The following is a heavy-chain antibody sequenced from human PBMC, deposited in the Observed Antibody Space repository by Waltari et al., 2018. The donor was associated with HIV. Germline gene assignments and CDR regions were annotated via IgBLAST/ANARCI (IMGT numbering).Heavy chain of an antibody. CDR1: NVSISSSNYY. Sequence: QLHLQESGPGLVKPSGTLSLTCNVFNVSISSSNYYWGWIRQPPGKGLEWIGSIYYSGSTYYNPSLKSRITISADRSKNQISLKLRSVTAADTAVYYCVRQAAYDSWSDSLGDFNHWGQGTLVAVSS. J-gene: IGHJ4*02. CDR2: IYYSGST. CDR3: VRQAAYDSWSDSLGDFNH. D-gene: IGHD3-3*01. V-gene: IGHV4-39*01.